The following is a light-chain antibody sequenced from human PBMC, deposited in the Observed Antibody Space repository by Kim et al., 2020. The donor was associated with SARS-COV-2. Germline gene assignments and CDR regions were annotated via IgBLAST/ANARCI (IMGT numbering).Light chain of an antibody. CDR1: SSNIGSNY. V-gene: IGLV1-47*01. CDR3: AAWDDSLSGNWV. Sequence: ELTQPPSASGTPGQRVTISCSGSSSNIGSNYVYWYQQLPGTAPKLLIYRNNQRPSGVPDRFSGSKSCTSASLAISGLRSEDEADYYCAAWDDSLSGNWVFGGGTKLTVL. J-gene: IGLJ3*02. CDR2: RNN.